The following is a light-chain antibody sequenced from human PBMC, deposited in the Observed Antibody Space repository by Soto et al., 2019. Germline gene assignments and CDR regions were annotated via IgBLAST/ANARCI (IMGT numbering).Light chain of an antibody. CDR1: QSISTW. CDR3: QQYNGYPYS. V-gene: IGKV1-5*03. Sequence: DIQMTQSPSTLSASVGDRVTITCRASQSISTWLAWYQQKPGKAPKLLIYKASHLEDGVPSRFSGSGSETEFTLTISSLQPDDFATYYCQQYNGYPYSFGQGTQLDVK. J-gene: IGKJ2*03. CDR2: KAS.